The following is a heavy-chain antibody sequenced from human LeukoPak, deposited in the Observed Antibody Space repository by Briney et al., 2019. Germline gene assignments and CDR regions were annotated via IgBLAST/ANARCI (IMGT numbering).Heavy chain of an antibody. CDR3: ARPSSGYYWGAAFDI. CDR2: ISYDGTNK. CDR1: KFTFSNCA. V-gene: IGHV3-30*01. D-gene: IGHD3-22*01. Sequence: GGSLRLSCAASKFTFSNCAMHWVRQAPGKGLXXXXXISYDGTNKYYADSVKGRFTISRDNSKNTLYLQMNSLRTEDTALYYCARPSSGYYWGAAFDIWGQGTMVTVSS. J-gene: IGHJ3*02.